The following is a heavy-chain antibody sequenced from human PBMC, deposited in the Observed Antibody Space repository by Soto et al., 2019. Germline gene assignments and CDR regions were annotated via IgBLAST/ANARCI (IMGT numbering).Heavy chain of an antibody. D-gene: IGHD1-1*01. J-gene: IGHJ6*01. Sequence: GESLKISCKRSGYRFTSFLTVWVCHIPGKALVWMGIIYPGDSVTRYRPSFQGQVTMSADKSISTAYLLGSSLTAPVPATYHSARHTGEYGNRAYYYYCGMKVWEQGTTVIV. CDR1: GYRFTSFL. V-gene: IGHV5-51*01. CDR3: ARHTGEYGNRAYYYYCGMKV. CDR2: IYPGDSVT.